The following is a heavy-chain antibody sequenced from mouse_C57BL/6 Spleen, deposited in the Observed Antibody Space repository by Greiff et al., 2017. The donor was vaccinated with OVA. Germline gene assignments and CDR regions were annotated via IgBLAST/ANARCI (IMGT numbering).Heavy chain of an antibody. CDR3: ARAGYDGYHQGY. Sequence: EVQGVESGGGLVKPGGSLKLSCAASGFTFSSYAMSWVRQTPDKRLEWVATISDGGSYTYYPDNVKGRFTISRDNAKNNLYLQMSHLKSEDTAMYYCARAGYDGYHQGYWGQGTTLTVSS. D-gene: IGHD2-3*01. V-gene: IGHV5-4*01. CDR2: ISDGGSYT. CDR1: GFTFSSYA. J-gene: IGHJ2*01.